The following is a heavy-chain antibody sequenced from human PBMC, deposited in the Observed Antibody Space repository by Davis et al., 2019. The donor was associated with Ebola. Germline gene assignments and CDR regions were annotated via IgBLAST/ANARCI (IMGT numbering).Heavy chain of an antibody. D-gene: IGHD2-15*01. CDR2: LYSGGTT. CDR1: GFTVSTHY. CDR3: AKADCSGGSCYGIDY. Sequence: GESLKISCAASGFTVSTHYMSWVRQAPGKGLEWISILYSGGTTFYADSVKGRFTISRDNSKNTLYLQMNSLRAEDTAVYYCAKADCSGGSCYGIDYWGQGTLVTVSS. J-gene: IGHJ4*02. V-gene: IGHV3-53*01.